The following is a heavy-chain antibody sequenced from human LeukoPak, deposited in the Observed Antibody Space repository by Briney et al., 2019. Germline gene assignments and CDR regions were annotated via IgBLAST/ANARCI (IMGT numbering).Heavy chain of an antibody. Sequence: GGSLRLSCAASGFNFNYYAMNWVRQAPGKGLERVSGISGSGGDTYYADSVKGRFTISRDNSKNTLYLQMNSLRAEDTAVYYCAKGIDVLTAYLDYWGQGTLVTVSS. CDR1: GFNFNYYA. CDR3: AKGIDVLTAYLDY. V-gene: IGHV3-23*01. J-gene: IGHJ4*02. CDR2: ISGSGGDT. D-gene: IGHD3-9*01.